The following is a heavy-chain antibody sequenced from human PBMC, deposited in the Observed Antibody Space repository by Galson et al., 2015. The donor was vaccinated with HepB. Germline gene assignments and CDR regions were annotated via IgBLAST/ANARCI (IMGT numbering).Heavy chain of an antibody. CDR2: ISDDGSNK. Sequence: SLRLSCAASGFTFSSYAMHWVRQAPGKGLEWVAVISDDGSNKYYADSVKGRFTISRDNSKNTLYLQMNSLRAEDTAVYYCARATLRYYDSTGYQQWGQGTLVTVSS. CDR1: GFTFSSYA. D-gene: IGHD3-22*01. J-gene: IGHJ4*02. V-gene: IGHV3-30*04. CDR3: ARATLRYYDSTGYQQ.